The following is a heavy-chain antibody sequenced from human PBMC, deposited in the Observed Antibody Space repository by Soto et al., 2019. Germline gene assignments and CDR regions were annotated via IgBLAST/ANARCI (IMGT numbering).Heavy chain of an antibody. D-gene: IGHD2-15*01. CDR2: INSHNGNS. V-gene: IGHV1-18*01. J-gene: IGHJ4*02. CDR1: GHTLTNYG. Sequence: ASVKVSCKASGHTLTNYGISWVRQAPGQGFEWMGWINSHNGNSDYARKFQDRVTMTTDTSTSTAYMELRGLRYDDTAVYYCVTPSFCSGGNCLYFFDNWGQGTLVTVSS. CDR3: VTPSFCSGGNCLYFFDN.